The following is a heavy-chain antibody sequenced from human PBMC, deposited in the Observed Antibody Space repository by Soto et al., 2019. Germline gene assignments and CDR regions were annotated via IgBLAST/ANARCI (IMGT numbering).Heavy chain of an antibody. CDR3: ARSSSSRVPGMDV. D-gene: IGHD2-2*01. Sequence: PGGSLRLSCAASGFTFSSYAMHWVRQAPGKGLEWVAVISYDGSNKYYADSVKGRFTISRDNSKNTLYLQMNSLRAEDTAVYYCARSSSSRVPGMDVWGQGTTVTVSS. CDR1: GFTFSSYA. CDR2: ISYDGSNK. J-gene: IGHJ6*02. V-gene: IGHV3-30-3*01.